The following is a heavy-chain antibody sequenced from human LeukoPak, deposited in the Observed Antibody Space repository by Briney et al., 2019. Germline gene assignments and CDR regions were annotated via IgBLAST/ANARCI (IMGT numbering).Heavy chain of an antibody. Sequence: TSETLSLTCTVSGGSISSYYWSWIRQPPGKGLEWIGYIHYSGSTNYNPSLKSRVTISVDTSKNQFSLKLSSVTAADTAVYYCARVVYSYVTTYYFDYWGQGTLVTVSS. CDR3: ARVVYSYVTTYYFDY. CDR1: GGSISSYY. D-gene: IGHD5-18*01. V-gene: IGHV4-59*01. J-gene: IGHJ4*02. CDR2: IHYSGST.